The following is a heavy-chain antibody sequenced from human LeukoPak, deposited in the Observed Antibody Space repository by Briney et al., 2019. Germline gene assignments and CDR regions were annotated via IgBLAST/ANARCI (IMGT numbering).Heavy chain of an antibody. CDR1: GYSLSSGYY. D-gene: IGHD2-2*01. CDR2: IYHSGST. J-gene: IGHJ5*02. Sequence: SETLSLTCAVSGYSLSSGYYWGWIRQPPGKGLEWIGSIYHSGSTYYNPSLKSRVTISVDTSKDQFSLKLSSVTAADTAVYYCAASVVVPAAMIRFDPWGQGTLVTVSS. V-gene: IGHV4-38-2*01. CDR3: AASVVVPAAMIRFDP.